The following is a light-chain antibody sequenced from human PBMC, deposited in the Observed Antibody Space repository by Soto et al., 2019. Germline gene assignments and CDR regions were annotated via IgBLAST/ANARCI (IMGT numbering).Light chain of an antibody. CDR3: AAWDGSLSGHV. CDR2: RNN. J-gene: IGLJ1*01. Sequence: QSVLTQPPSASGTPGQRVTISCSGSSSNIGGNYVYWYQQLPGTAPKLLIYRNNQRPSGVPDRFSGSKSGTSASLAISGLRSDDEADYYWAAWDGSLSGHVFGTGTKLTVL. CDR1: SSNIGGNY. V-gene: IGLV1-47*01.